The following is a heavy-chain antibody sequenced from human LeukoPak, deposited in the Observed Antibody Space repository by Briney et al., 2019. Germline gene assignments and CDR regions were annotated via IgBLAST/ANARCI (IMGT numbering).Heavy chain of an antibody. V-gene: IGHV3-7*01. CDR3: AGAGPGPYYFDY. CDR1: GFTFSSYW. D-gene: IGHD2-8*02. J-gene: IGHJ4*02. Sequence: GWSLTLSCLASGFTFSSYWISGVRQAPGKGRDWVANIKQDGSEKYYVDSVKGRFTISRDNAKNSLYLQMNSLRAEATAVYYCAGAGPGPYYFDYWCQGTLVTVSS. CDR2: IKQDGSEK.